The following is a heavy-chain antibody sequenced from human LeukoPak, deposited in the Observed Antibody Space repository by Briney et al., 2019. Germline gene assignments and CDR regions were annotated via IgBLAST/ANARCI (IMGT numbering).Heavy chain of an antibody. CDR3: ARFSSDYYYYGMDV. CDR1: GFTFSSYA. D-gene: IGHD6-6*01. CDR2: ISGSGGST. V-gene: IGHV3-23*01. J-gene: IGHJ6*02. Sequence: PGASLRLSCAASGFTFSSYAMSWVRQAPGKGLEWVSAISGSGGSTCYADSVKGRFTISRDNSKNTLYLQMNSLRAEDTAVYYCARFSSDYYYYGMDVWGQGTTVTVSS.